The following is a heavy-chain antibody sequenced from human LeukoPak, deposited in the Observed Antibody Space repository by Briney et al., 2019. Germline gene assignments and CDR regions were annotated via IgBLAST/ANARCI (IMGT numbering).Heavy chain of an antibody. CDR3: AREGSYDYYYYGMDV. V-gene: IGHV3-48*03. CDR1: GFTFSSYE. J-gene: IGHJ6*02. Sequence: PGGSLRLSCAASGFTFSSYEMNWVRQAPGKGLEWVSYISSSGSTIYYADSVKGRFTISRDNAKNSLYLQMNSLRAEDTAVYYCAREGSYDYYYYGMDVWGQGTTVTVSS. D-gene: IGHD6-6*01. CDR2: ISSSGSTI.